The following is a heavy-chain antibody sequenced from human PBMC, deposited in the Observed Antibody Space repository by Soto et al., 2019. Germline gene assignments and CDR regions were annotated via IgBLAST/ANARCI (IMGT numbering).Heavy chain of an antibody. V-gene: IGHV3-21*01. CDR1: GFTFSSYS. CDR3: ARDQSRVWSGYDYYYYYYMDV. D-gene: IGHD5-12*01. Sequence: PGGSLRLSCAASGFTFSSYSMNWVRQAPGKGLEWVSSISSSSSYIYYADSVKGRFTISRDNAKNSLYLQMNSLRAEDTAVYYCARDQSRVWSGYDYYYYYYMDVWGKGTTVTVSS. CDR2: ISSSSSYI. J-gene: IGHJ6*03.